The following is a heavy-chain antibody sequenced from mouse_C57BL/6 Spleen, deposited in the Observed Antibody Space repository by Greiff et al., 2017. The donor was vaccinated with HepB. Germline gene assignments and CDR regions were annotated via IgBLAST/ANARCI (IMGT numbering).Heavy chain of an antibody. V-gene: IGHV1-53*01. D-gene: IGHD1-1*01. CDR1: GYTFTSYW. CDR3: ARSTTVVRYYFDY. CDR2: INPSNGGT. J-gene: IGHJ2*01. Sequence: QVQLKQPGTELVKPGASVKLSCKASGYTFTSYWMHWVKQRPGQGLEWIGNINPSNGGTNYNEKFKSKATLTVDKSSSTAYMQLSSLTSEDSAVYYCARSTTVVRYYFDYWGQGTTLTVSS.